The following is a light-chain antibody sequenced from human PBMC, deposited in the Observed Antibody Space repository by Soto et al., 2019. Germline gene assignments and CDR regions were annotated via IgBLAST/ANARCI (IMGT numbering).Light chain of an antibody. J-gene: IGKJ2*01. CDR1: QSVSSD. V-gene: IGKV3-15*01. Sequence: EIVMTQSPATLSVSPGERATVSCRASQSVSSDLAWYQQKPGQGPTLLIYGASTRATGIPARFSGSGSGTEFTLTISSLQSEDVAVYYCPQHNSWPPPTFGHGTNLEIK. CDR2: GAS. CDR3: PQHNSWPPPT.